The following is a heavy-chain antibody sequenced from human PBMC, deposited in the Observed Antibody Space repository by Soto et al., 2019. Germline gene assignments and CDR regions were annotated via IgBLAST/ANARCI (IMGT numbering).Heavy chain of an antibody. CDR1: SDSMNSGGYY. CDR3: ARRGGSSSGYYYYAMDV. V-gene: IGHV4-31*03. D-gene: IGHD6-6*01. Sequence: SETLSLTCSVSSDSMNSGGYYWSWIRQHPGKGLEWIGYIYSNGDTCYNPSLKSRVTISVDTSKNQFSLNLPSVTAADTAVYYCARRGGSSSGYYYYAMDVWGQGTTVTVSS. CDR2: IYSNGDT. J-gene: IGHJ6*02.